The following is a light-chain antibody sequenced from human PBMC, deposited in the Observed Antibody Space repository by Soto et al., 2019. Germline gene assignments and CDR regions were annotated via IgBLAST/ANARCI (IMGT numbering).Light chain of an antibody. CDR2: GAS. V-gene: IGKV3-20*01. CDR1: QTVRSTY. CDR3: HQCGNSWWT. J-gene: IGKJ1*01. Sequence: EIVLTQSPGTLSLSPGERATLSCRASQTVRSTYLVWYQQKPGQAPRLLIYGASSRAPGVSDRFSGSGSGTEFTLTISRLEPEDFAVYYCHQCGNSWWTFGQGTKVEIK.